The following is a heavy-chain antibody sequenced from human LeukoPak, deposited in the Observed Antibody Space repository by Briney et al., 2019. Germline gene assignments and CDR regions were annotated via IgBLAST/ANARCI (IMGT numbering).Heavy chain of an antibody. CDR2: IRYDGSNK. CDR1: GFTFSSYG. Sequence: GGSLRLSCAASGFTFSSYGMHWVRQAPGKGLEWVAFIRYDGSNKYYADSAKGRFTISRDNSKNTLYLQMNSLRAEDTAVYYCAKSSKYSSSWTEYYYYYYGMDVWGQGTTVTVSS. J-gene: IGHJ6*02. D-gene: IGHD6-13*01. V-gene: IGHV3-30*02. CDR3: AKSSKYSSSWTEYYYYYYGMDV.